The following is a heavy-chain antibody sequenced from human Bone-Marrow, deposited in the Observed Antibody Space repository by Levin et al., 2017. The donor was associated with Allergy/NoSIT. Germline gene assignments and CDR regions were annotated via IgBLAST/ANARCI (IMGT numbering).Heavy chain of an antibody. CDR1: GFTFSSYG. D-gene: IGHD2-15*01. CDR2: ISYDGSNK. Sequence: GESLKISCAASGFTFSSYGMHWVRQAPGKGLEWVAVISYDGSNKYYADSVKGRFTISRDNSKNTLYLQMNSLRAEDTAVYYCAKWYCSGGSCYSTSRKTDAFDIWGQGTMVTVSS. CDR3: AKWYCSGGSCYSTSRKTDAFDI. V-gene: IGHV3-30*18. J-gene: IGHJ3*02.